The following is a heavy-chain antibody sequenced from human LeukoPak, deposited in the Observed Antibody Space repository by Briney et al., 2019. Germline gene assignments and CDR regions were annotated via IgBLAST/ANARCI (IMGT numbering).Heavy chain of an antibody. J-gene: IGHJ4*02. D-gene: IGHD7-27*01. V-gene: IGHV4-39*07. CDR2: IYYSGST. CDR3: ARRTGDGPHYFDY. Sequence: SETLSLTCTVSGGSISSSSYYWGWIRQPPGKGLEWIGSIYYSGSTYYNPSLKSRVTISVDTSKNQFSLKLSSVTAADTAVYYCARRTGDGPHYFDYWGQGTLVTVSS. CDR1: GGSISSSSYY.